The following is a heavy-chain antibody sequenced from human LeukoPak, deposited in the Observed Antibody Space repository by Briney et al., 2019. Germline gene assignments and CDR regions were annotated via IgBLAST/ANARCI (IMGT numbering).Heavy chain of an antibody. CDR1: GFTFSSSG. J-gene: IGHJ4*02. CDR3: AKGSLGGLANNGDYSVFDY. V-gene: IGHV3-30*18. Sequence: PGGSLRLSCAASGFTFSSSGMHWVRQAPGKGLEWVAVISYYGSNKYYADSVKGRFTISRDNSKNTLYLQMNSLRTEDTAIYYCAKGSLGGLANNGDYSVFDYWGQGTLATVSS. CDR2: ISYYGSNK. D-gene: IGHD4-17*01.